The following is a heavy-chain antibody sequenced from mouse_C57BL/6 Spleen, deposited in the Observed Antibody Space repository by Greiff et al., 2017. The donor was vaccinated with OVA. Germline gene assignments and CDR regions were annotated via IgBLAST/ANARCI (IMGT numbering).Heavy chain of an antibody. V-gene: IGHV1-63*01. Sequence: QVQLQQSGAELVRPGTSVKLSCKASGYTFTNYWIGWAKQRPGRGLEWIGNIYPGSGCTNYNEKFKGKATLTVDKSSSTAYMQLSSLTSEDSAIYYCARTVGLRLKYYYWCWGQGTTLT. CDR2: IYPGSGCT. CDR3: ARTVGLRLKYYYWC. J-gene: IGHJ2*01. D-gene: IGHD2-4*01. CDR1: GYTFTNYW.